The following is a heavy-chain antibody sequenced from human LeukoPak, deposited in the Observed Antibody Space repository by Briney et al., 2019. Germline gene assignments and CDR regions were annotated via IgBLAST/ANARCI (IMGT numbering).Heavy chain of an antibody. J-gene: IGHJ3*02. D-gene: IGHD1-26*01. CDR3: ARGRGGSYSFSPIDAFDI. CDR1: GGTFSSYA. CDR2: IIPIFGTA. Sequence: SVKVSCKASGGTFSSYAISWVRQAPGQGLEWMGGIIPIFGTANYAQKFQGRVTITTDESTSTAYMELSSLRSEDTAVYYCARGRGGSYSFSPIDAFDIWGQGTMVTVSS. V-gene: IGHV1-69*05.